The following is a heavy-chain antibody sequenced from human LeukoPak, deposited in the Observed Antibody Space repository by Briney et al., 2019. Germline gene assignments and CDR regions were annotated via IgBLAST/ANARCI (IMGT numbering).Heavy chain of an antibody. J-gene: IGHJ4*02. D-gene: IGHD6-19*01. V-gene: IGHV3-9*01. CDR1: GSTFDDYA. Sequence: GRSLRLSCAASGSTFDDYAMPWVRQAPGKGLEWVSGISWNSGSIGYADSVKGRFTISRDNAKNSLYLQMNSLRAEDTALYYCAKDLRIGAVAGTGFDYWGQGTLVTVSS. CDR3: AKDLRIGAVAGTGFDY. CDR2: ISWNSGSI.